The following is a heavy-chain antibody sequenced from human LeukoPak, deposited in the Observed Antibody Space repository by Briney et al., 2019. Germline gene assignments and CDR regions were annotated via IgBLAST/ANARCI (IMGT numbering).Heavy chain of an antibody. J-gene: IGHJ4*02. V-gene: IGHV4-59*01. D-gene: IGHD3-10*01. Sequence: SETPSLTCTVSGGSISSYYWSWIRQPPGKGLEWIGYIYYSGSTNYNPSLKSRVTISVDTSKNQFSLKLSSVTAADTAVYYCARVGTYGSGSYLSWLDYWGQGTLVTVSS. CDR2: IYYSGST. CDR3: ARVGTYGSGSYLSWLDY. CDR1: GGSISSYY.